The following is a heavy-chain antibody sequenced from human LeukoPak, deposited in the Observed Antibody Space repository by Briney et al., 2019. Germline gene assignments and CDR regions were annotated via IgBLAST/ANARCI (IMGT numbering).Heavy chain of an antibody. D-gene: IGHD6-19*01. CDR3: ARAPYSGGWYLMY. CDR2: IRQDGNEQ. Sequence: VGSLRLSCAASGFTFSSYWMTWVRQVPGKGLEWVANIRQDGNEQYYMDSVKGRFTISRDNAKNSLFLQMNSLRAEDTAVYYCARAPYSGGWYLMYWGQGTLVTVSS. V-gene: IGHV3-7*01. J-gene: IGHJ4*02. CDR1: GFTFSSYW.